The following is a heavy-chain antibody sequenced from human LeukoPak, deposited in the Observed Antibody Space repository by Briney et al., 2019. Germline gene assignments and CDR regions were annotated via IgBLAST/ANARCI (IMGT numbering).Heavy chain of an antibody. CDR3: ATDGPNYNIDH. CDR2: IRDDGSNK. V-gene: IGHV3-30*02. D-gene: IGHD3-9*01. Sequence: GGSLRLSCGASGFTSSTYGMHWVRQAPGKGLEWVAMIRDDGSNKYYADSVKGRFTISRDNSKNTMYLQMDSLRAEDTAVYYCATDGPNYNIDHCGQGILVTVSS. CDR1: GFTSSTYG. J-gene: IGHJ4*02.